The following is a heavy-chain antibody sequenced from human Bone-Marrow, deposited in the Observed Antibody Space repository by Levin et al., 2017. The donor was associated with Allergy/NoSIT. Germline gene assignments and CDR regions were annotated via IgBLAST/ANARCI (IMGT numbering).Heavy chain of an antibody. CDR3: AKDRGGSGWQLDY. CDR1: GFTFSGYS. CDR2: ISGSGGHT. Sequence: LAGGSLRLSCTASGFTFSGYSMSWVRQAPGKGLEWVSGISGSGGHTDYADSVKGRFTISRDNSKNTLYLQMNSLRAEDTAVYYCAKDRGGSGWQLDYWGQGTLVTVSS. D-gene: IGHD6-19*01. V-gene: IGHV3-23*01. J-gene: IGHJ4*02.